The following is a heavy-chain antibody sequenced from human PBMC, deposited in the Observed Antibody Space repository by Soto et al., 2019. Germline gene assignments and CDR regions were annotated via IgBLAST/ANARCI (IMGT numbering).Heavy chain of an antibody. J-gene: IGHJ6*03. CDR1: GXTFSSYX. V-gene: IGHV3-48*01. CDR3: ASEGPAAVGYYYYMDV. CDR2: ISSSSSTI. Sequence: GGSLRLSCAASGXTFSSYXMNXVRQAPGKGLEWVSYISSSSSTIYYADSVKGRFTISRDNAKNSLYLQMNSLRAEDTAVYYCASEGPAAVGYYYYMDVWGKGTTVTVSS. D-gene: IGHD2-2*01.